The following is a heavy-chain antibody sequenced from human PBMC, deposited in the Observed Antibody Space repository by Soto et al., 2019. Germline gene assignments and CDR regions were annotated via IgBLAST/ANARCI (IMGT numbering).Heavy chain of an antibody. CDR1: GGSISSYY. J-gene: IGHJ4*02. Sequence: SETLSLTCTVSGGSISSYYWSWIRQPPGKGLEWIGYISYSGNTNYNPSLKSRVSISVXXXXXXLXLXLXXXTAAXTAVYYCARAPMVLSRSYFDSWGQGTPVTVSS. CDR2: ISYSGNT. D-gene: IGHD2-8*01. V-gene: IGHV4-59*01. CDR3: ARAPMVLSRSYFDS.